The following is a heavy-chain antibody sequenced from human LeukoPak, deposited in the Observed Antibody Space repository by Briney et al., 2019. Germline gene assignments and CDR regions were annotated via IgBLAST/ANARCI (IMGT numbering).Heavy chain of an antibody. J-gene: IGHJ3*02. D-gene: IGHD4-17*01. V-gene: IGHV4-59*01. CDR2: IYYSGGT. Sequence: SETLSLTCTVSGGSISSYYWSWIRQPPGKGLEWIGYIYYSGGTNYNPSLKSRVTISVDTSKNQFSLKLSSVTAADTAVYYCAYYGDYGEDAFDIWGQGTMVTVSS. CDR1: GGSISSYY. CDR3: AYYGDYGEDAFDI.